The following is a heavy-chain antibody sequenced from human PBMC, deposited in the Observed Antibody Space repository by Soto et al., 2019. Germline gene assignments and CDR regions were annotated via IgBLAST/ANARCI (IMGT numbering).Heavy chain of an antibody. Sequence: GGSLRLSCAASGFTFSTYAMHWVRQAPGKGLEWVALISYDGSNKYYADSVKGRFTISRDNSKNTLYLQMNSLRAEDTAVYYCARGEEGATNYPLYWGQGTLVTVSS. J-gene: IGHJ4*02. CDR2: ISYDGSNK. V-gene: IGHV3-30-3*01. CDR3: ARGEEGATNYPLY. D-gene: IGHD1-26*01. CDR1: GFTFSTYA.